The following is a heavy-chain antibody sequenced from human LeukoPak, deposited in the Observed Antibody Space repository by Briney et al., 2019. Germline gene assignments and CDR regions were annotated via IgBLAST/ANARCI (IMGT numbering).Heavy chain of an antibody. Sequence: GGSLRLSCAASGFTVSSNYMSWVRQAPGKGLEWVSVIYSGGSTYYADSVKGRFTISRDNSKNTLYLQMNSLRAEDTVVYYCARDGYYGSGSLFNTFDYWGQGTLVTVSS. J-gene: IGHJ4*02. V-gene: IGHV3-66*01. CDR3: ARDGYYGSGSLFNTFDY. D-gene: IGHD3-10*01. CDR1: GFTVSSNY. CDR2: IYSGGST.